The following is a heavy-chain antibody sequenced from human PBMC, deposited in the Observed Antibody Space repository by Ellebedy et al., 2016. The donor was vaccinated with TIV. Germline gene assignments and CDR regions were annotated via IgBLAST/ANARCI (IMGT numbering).Heavy chain of an antibody. CDR2: INPNSGDT. Sequence: ASVKVSCKASGFTFTGYYMHWVRQAPGQGLEWVGWINPNSGDTSYAPKFQGRVSLTRDTSITTAYMEMSSLKSDDSAVYYCVRVRLSTVTTVNFWGQGTLVSVSA. V-gene: IGHV1-2*02. D-gene: IGHD4-17*01. J-gene: IGHJ4*02. CDR3: VRVRLSTVTTVNF. CDR1: GFTFTGYY.